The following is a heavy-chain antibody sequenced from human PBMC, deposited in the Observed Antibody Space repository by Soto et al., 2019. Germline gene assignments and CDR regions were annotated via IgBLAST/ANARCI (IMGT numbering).Heavy chain of an antibody. V-gene: IGHV4-59*01. CDR2: IYYSGNT. Sequence: QVQLQESGPGLVKPSETLSLTCTVSGVSISDYYWSWIRQPPGKGLEWIGYIYYSGNTNYNPSLKNRVTISEDTSKNQFSLRLSSVTTADTAVYYCARDREYYDSSGLYFDYWGQGTLVTVSS. CDR1: GVSISDYY. CDR3: ARDREYYDSSGLYFDY. D-gene: IGHD3-22*01. J-gene: IGHJ4*02.